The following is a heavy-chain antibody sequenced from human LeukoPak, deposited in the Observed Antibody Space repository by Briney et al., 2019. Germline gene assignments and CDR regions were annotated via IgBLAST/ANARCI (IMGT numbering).Heavy chain of an antibody. CDR3: ARAVGFWSGYYWFDP. D-gene: IGHD3-3*01. CDR1: GFTFSSYW. V-gene: IGHV3-7*01. CDR2: IKQDGSEK. Sequence: PGGSLRLSXAASGFTFSSYWMSWVRQAPGKGLEWLANIKQDGSEKYYVDSVKGRFTISRDNAKNSLYLQMNSLRAEDTAVYYCARAVGFWSGYYWFDPWGQGTLVTVSS. J-gene: IGHJ5*02.